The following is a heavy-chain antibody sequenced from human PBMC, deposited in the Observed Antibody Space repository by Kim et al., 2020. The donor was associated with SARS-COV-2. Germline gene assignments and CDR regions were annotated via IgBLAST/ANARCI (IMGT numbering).Heavy chain of an antibody. J-gene: IGHJ6*02. CDR1: GFTFSNAW. D-gene: IGHD2-2*02. CDR2: IKSKTDGGTT. Sequence: GGSLRLSCAASGFTFSNAWMSWVRQAPGKGLEWVGRIKSKTDGGTTDYAAPVKGSFTISRDDSKNTLYLQMNSLKTEDTAVYYCTTGVVVVPAAIRVYYYYGMDVWGQGTTVTVSS. CDR3: TTGVVVVPAAIRVYYYYGMDV. V-gene: IGHV3-15*01.